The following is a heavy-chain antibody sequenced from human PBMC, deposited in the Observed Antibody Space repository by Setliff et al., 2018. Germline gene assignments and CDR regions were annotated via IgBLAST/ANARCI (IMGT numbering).Heavy chain of an antibody. CDR3: ARGGYSYGY. V-gene: IGHV3-7*04. D-gene: IGHD5-18*01. J-gene: IGHJ4*02. CDR2: IKQDGSEK. Sequence: GGSLRLSCEASGFTFTSYWMSWVRQAPGKGLEWVANIKQDGSEKYYVDSVKGRFTISRDNPNNSLYLQMNNLRAEDTAVYYCARGGYSYGYWGQGTLVTV. CDR1: GFTFTSYW.